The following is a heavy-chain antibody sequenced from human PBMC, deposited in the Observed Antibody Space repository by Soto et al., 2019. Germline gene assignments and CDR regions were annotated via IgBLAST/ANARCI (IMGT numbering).Heavy chain of an antibody. Sequence: ASVKVSCKASGYTFTSKGLSSVRHATEQGLEWMGWISAYNGNTNYAQKLQGRVTMTTDTSTSTAYMELRSLRSDDTAVYYCARDQHYDILTGYNWFDYWGQGTLVTVSS. CDR1: GYTFTSKG. CDR3: ARDQHYDILTGYNWFDY. CDR2: ISAYNGNT. D-gene: IGHD3-9*01. V-gene: IGHV1-18*01. J-gene: IGHJ4*02.